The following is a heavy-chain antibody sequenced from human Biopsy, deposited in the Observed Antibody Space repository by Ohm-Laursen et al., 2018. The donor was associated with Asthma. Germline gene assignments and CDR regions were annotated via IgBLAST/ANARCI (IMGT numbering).Heavy chain of an antibody. D-gene: IGHD3-22*01. V-gene: IGHV1-2*06. Sequence: SSVKVSCNASAYTFIGYHLHWVRQAPGEGLEWMGRINPNGGATIYAQKFQGRVTMTRDRSISTAYMELNRLRSDDTAVYHCARDALHDNSAYIGDAFDFWGQGTMVTVPS. CDR1: AYTFIGYH. J-gene: IGHJ3*01. CDR3: ARDALHDNSAYIGDAFDF. CDR2: INPNGGAT.